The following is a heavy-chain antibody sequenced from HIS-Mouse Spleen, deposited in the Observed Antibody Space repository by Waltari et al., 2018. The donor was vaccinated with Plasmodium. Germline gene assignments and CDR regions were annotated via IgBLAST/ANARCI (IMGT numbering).Heavy chain of an antibody. CDR2: ISWNSGSI. CDR1: GLPFDACA. V-gene: IGHV3-9*01. Sequence: EVQLVESGGGLVQPGRSLRLSCAASGLPFDACAMPWVRQAPGKGLELVSGISWNSGSIGYADSVKGRFTISRDNAKNSLYLQMNSLRAEDTALYYCAKDILPSIAARLPDYWGQGTLVTVSS. D-gene: IGHD6-6*01. J-gene: IGHJ4*02. CDR3: AKDILPSIAARLPDY.